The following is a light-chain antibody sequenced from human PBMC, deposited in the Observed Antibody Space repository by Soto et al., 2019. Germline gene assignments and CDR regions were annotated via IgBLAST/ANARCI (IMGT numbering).Light chain of an antibody. CDR2: AAA. CDR1: QGIGSW. V-gene: IGKV1-12*01. Sequence: DIQMTQSPSSVSASVGDRVTITCRASQGIGSWLGWYQQKPGKAPKLLIYAAASLQSGVPSRFSATFSGTEFTLTISSLQPEDLATYFCQQANSFPLTCGPGTKVDL. J-gene: IGKJ3*01. CDR3: QQANSFPLT.